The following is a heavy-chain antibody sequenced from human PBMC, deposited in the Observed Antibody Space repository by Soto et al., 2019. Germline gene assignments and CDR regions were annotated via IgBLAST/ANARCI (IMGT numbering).Heavy chain of an antibody. CDR3: AREDRVATDAYYYYYMDV. V-gene: IGHV1-69*04. Sequence: SVKVSCKASGGTFSSYTISWVRQAPGQGLEWMGRIIPILGIANYAQKFQGRVTITADKSTSTAYMELSSLRSEDTAVYYCAREDRVATDAYYYYYMDVWGKGTTVSVSS. D-gene: IGHD5-12*01. J-gene: IGHJ6*03. CDR2: IIPILGIA. CDR1: GGTFSSYT.